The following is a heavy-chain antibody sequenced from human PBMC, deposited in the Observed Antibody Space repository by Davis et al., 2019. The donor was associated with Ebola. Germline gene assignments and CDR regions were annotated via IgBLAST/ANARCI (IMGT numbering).Heavy chain of an antibody. D-gene: IGHD2-21*02. CDR1: GYSFSDYW. Sequence: GGSLRLSCKGSGYSFSDYWIGWVRQMPGKGLEWMGIIYPGDSDTRYSPSFQGQVTISADKSISTVYLQWSSLKASDTAMYYCARSGGPYCGGDCYSDYWGQGTLVTVSS. J-gene: IGHJ4*02. V-gene: IGHV5-51*01. CDR3: ARSGGPYCGGDCYSDY. CDR2: IYPGDSDT.